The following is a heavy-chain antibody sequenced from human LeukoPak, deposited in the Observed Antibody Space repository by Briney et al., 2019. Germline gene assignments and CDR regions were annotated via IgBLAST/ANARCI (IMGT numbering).Heavy chain of an antibody. Sequence: SETLFLTCTVSGGSISSYYWSWIRQPAGKGLEWIGRIYSSGSTNYNPSFQSRVAMSLDTSKSQFSLKLSSVTAADTAVYYCAKVAVTGYNWFDLWGQGTLVTVSS. CDR2: IYSSGST. CDR3: AKVAVTGYNWFDL. J-gene: IGHJ5*02. V-gene: IGHV4-4*07. D-gene: IGHD2-21*02. CDR1: GGSISSYY.